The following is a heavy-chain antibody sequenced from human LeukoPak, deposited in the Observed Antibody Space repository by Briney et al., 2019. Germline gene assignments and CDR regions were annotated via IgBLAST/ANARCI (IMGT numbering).Heavy chain of an antibody. Sequence: ASVKVSCKSSGYTFTSYCISWVRQAPGQGLEWMVCISAYNGNTNYAQKLQGRVTMTTDTSTSTAYMELRSLRSDDTAVYYCARDTYYYDSSGYASEYGMDVWGQGTTVTVSS. D-gene: IGHD3-22*01. CDR3: ARDTYYYDSSGYASEYGMDV. CDR1: GYTFTSYC. J-gene: IGHJ6*02. CDR2: ISAYNGNT. V-gene: IGHV1-18*01.